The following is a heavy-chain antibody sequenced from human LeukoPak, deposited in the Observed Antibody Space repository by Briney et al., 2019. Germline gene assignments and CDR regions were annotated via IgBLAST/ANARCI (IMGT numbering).Heavy chain of an antibody. D-gene: IGHD1-1*01. CDR3: AKVSTGNEADY. CDR1: GFTFSSYS. Sequence: PGGSLRLSCAASGFTFSSYSMHWVRQAPGKGLEWVAVISYDGSNKYYADSVKGRFTISRDNSKNTLYLQMNSLRAEDTAVYYCAKVSTGNEADYWGQGTLVTVSS. CDR2: ISYDGSNK. V-gene: IGHV3-30*18. J-gene: IGHJ4*02.